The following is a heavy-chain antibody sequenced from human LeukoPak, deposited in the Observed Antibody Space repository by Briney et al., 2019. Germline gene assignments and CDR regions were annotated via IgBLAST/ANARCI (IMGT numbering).Heavy chain of an antibody. D-gene: IGHD3-10*01. Sequence: SETLSLTCTVSDGSISSGFYYWGWIRQPPGKGLEWIGSIYYSGSTYYNPSLKSRVTISVNTSKNQFSLKLTSVTAADTAVYYCAREANYYGSGSYFEGTFDYWGQGSLVTVSS. V-gene: IGHV4-39*07. J-gene: IGHJ4*02. CDR3: AREANYYGSGSYFEGTFDY. CDR1: DGSISSGFYY. CDR2: IYYSGST.